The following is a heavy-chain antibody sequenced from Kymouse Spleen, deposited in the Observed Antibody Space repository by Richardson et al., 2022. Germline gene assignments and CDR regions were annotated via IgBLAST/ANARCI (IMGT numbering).Heavy chain of an antibody. Sequence: QVQLVESGGGVVQPGRSLRLSCAASGFTFSSYGMHWVRQAPGKGLEWVAVISYDGSNKYYADSVKGRFTISRDNSKNTLYLQMNSLRAEDTAVYYCAKEGPSSSSEDYWGQGTLVTVSS. CDR2: ISYDGSNK. CDR3: AKEGPSSSSEDY. CDR1: GFTFSSYG. V-gene: IGHV3-30*18. J-gene: IGHJ4*02. D-gene: IGHD6-6*01.